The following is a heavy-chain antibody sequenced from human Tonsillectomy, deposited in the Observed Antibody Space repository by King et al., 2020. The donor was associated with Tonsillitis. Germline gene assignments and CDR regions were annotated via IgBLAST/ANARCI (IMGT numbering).Heavy chain of an antibody. Sequence: VQLVESGGGVVQPGRSLRLSCAASGFTFRSYTMHWVRQAPGKGLEWVAVMSYDGSNKYYADSVKGRFTISRDNSKNTLYLQVNSLSPEDTAVYYCARDPVEIWAYFDYWGQGTLVTVSS. J-gene: IGHJ4*02. V-gene: IGHV3-30*04. CDR1: GFTFRSYT. CDR2: MSYDGSNK. CDR3: ARDPVEIWAYFDY. D-gene: IGHD5-24*01.